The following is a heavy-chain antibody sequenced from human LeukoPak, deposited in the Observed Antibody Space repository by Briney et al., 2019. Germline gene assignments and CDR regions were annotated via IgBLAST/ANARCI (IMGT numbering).Heavy chain of an antibody. CDR3: ARGSGWYVSGKRFDY. D-gene: IGHD6-19*01. CDR1: GGSFSGYY. J-gene: IGHJ4*02. Sequence: SETLSLTCAVYGGSFSGYYWSWIRQPPGKGLEWIGEVNHSGSTNYNPSLKSRVTISVDTSKNQFSLKLSSVTAADTAVYYCARGSGWYVSGKRFDYWGQGTLVTVSS. CDR2: VNHSGST. V-gene: IGHV4-34*01.